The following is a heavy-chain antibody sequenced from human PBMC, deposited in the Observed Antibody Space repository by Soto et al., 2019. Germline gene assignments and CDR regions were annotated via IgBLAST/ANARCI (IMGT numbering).Heavy chain of an antibody. Sequence: QVQLQESGPGLVKPSQTLSLTCTVSGGSISSGDYYWSWIRQPPGKGLEWIGYIYYSGSTYYNPSLKSRVTISVDTSKIQFSLKLSSVTAADTAVYYCARDRSIKDDSSGYTPSFDYWGQGTLVTVSS. CDR2: IYYSGST. D-gene: IGHD3-22*01. CDR3: ARDRSIKDDSSGYTPSFDY. J-gene: IGHJ4*02. V-gene: IGHV4-30-4*01. CDR1: GGSISSGDYY.